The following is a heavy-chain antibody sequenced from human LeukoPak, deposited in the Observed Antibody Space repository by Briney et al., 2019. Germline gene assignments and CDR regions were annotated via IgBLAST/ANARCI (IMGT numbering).Heavy chain of an antibody. Sequence: GGSRRLSCAASGFTFSSYWMSWVRQAPGKGLEWVSAISISGDTTYYADAVKGRFTISRDNSKNTVYLQMNSLRAEDTAVYYCANEIRPNDYWGQGTLVTVSS. CDR1: GFTFSSYW. V-gene: IGHV3-23*01. CDR3: ANEIRPNDY. D-gene: IGHD4-17*01. J-gene: IGHJ4*02. CDR2: ISISGDTT.